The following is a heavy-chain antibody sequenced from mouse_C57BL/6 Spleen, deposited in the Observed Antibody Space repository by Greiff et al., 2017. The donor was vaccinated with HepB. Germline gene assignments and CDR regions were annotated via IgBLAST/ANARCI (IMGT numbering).Heavy chain of an antibody. J-gene: IGHJ2*01. V-gene: IGHV5-6*01. CDR1: GFTFSSYG. D-gene: IGHD3-2*02. CDR3: ARRAQATSHYFDY. CDR2: ISSGGSYT. Sequence: VQLKESGGDLVKPGGSLKLSCAASGFTFSSYGMSWVRQTPDKRLEWVATISSGGSYTYYPDSVKGRFTISRDNAKNTLYLQMSSLKSEDTAMYYCARRAQATSHYFDYWGQGTTLTVSS.